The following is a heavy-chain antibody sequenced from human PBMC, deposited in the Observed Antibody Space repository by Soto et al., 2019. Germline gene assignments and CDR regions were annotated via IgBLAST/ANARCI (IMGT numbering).Heavy chain of an antibody. D-gene: IGHD3-10*02. J-gene: IGHJ2*01. CDR2: INHSGST. CDR3: FFQAEDGIRDVRSVSAFLLNRSSDL. V-gene: IGHV4-34*01. Sequence: KGLELIGEINHSGSTNYNPSLKSRVTISVDTSKNQFSLKLSSVTAADKAVYFFFFQAEDGIRDVRSVSAFLLNRSSDL.